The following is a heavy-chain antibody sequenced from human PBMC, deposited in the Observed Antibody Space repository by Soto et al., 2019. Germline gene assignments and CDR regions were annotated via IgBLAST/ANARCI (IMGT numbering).Heavy chain of an antibody. Sequence: QVQLVQSGAEVKKPGASVKISCTASGYTFSGFYIHWVRQAPGQGLEWLGWINPTSGVTNYEQKFQDWVTITRDMSVTTAYMEVTTLKSDDTAIYYCAREMAGSTLDSWGQGTLVTVSS. CDR2: INPTSGVT. V-gene: IGHV1-2*04. CDR3: AREMAGSTLDS. D-gene: IGHD6-19*01. CDR1: GYTFSGFY. J-gene: IGHJ4*02.